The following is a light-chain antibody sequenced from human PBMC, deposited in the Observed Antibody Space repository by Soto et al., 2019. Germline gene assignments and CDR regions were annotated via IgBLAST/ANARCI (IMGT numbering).Light chain of an antibody. CDR1: QSVSRYY. V-gene: IGKV3D-7*01. CDR3: QQALS. J-gene: IGKJ4*01. CDR2: GAS. Sequence: VLTQSPATLSLSPGERATLSCRASQSVSRYYLSWYQQKPGQAPRLLIYGASTRATGIPARFSGSGSGTDFTITITSLQLEDFAVYYCQQALSFGGGTRVEI.